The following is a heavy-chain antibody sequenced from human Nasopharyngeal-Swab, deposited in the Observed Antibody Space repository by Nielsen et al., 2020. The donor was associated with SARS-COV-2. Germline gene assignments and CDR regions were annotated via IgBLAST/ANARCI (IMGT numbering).Heavy chain of an antibody. CDR1: GFTFDDYT. D-gene: IGHD2-21*01. J-gene: IGHJ3*02. Sequence: GGSLRLSCAASGFTFDDYTMHWVRQAPGKGLEWVSGINWNSGRKGYADSVKGRFIISSDNAKNSLYLLVNSLRSEDTALYYCARDVYCGGGDCYFDAIDIWGQGTMVTVSS. CDR3: ARDVYCGGGDCYFDAIDI. V-gene: IGHV3-9*01. CDR2: INWNSGRK.